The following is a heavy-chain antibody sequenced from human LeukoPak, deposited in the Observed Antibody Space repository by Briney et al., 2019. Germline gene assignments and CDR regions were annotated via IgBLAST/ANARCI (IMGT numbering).Heavy chain of an antibody. D-gene: IGHD3-10*01. Sequence: PSETLSLTCTVSGGSISSGGYYWSWIRQPPGKGLEWIGYIYHSGSTYYNPSLKSRVTISVDRSKNQFSLKLSSVTAADTAVYYCARDRKVGWFGEPLGYWGQGTLVTVSS. CDR1: GGSISSGGYY. J-gene: IGHJ4*02. CDR3: ARDRKVGWFGEPLGY. CDR2: IYHSGST. V-gene: IGHV4-30-2*01.